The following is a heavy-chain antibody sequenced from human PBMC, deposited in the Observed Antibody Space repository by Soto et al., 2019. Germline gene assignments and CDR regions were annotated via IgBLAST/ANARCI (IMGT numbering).Heavy chain of an antibody. CDR3: AKDGDRYNWNLVGGNGMDV. V-gene: IGHV3-30*18. CDR2: ISYDGSNK. D-gene: IGHD1-7*01. J-gene: IGHJ6*02. Sequence: QVQLVESGGGVVQPGRSLRLSCAASGFTFSSYGMHWVRQAPGKGLEWVAVISYDGSNKYYADSVKGRFTISRDNSKNTLYLQMNSLRAEDTAVYYCAKDGDRYNWNLVGGNGMDVWGQGTTVTVSS. CDR1: GFTFSSYG.